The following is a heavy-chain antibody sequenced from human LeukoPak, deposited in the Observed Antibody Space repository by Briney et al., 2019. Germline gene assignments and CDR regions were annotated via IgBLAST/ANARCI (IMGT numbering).Heavy chain of an antibody. CDR1: GGSFSAYY. CDR2: INHSGTT. Sequence: SETLSLTCAVYGGSFSAYYWSWIRQPPGKGLEWIGEINHSGTTNYNPSLKSRVTISVDTSKNQFSLNLTTVTAADTAVYYCATRHFDYWGQGTLVTVSS. V-gene: IGHV4-34*01. CDR3: ATRHFDY. J-gene: IGHJ4*02.